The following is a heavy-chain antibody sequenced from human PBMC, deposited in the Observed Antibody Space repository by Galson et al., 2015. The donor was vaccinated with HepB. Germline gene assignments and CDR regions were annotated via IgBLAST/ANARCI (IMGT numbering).Heavy chain of an antibody. V-gene: IGHV3-11*06. J-gene: IGHJ4*02. Sequence: SLRLSCAASGFTFSDYYMTWIRQAPGKGLEWLSYISASGTYTNCADSVKGRFTISRDNAKNSLYLQMNSLRAEDTAVFYCARVAASDYGDHAHFDYWGQGTLVTVSS. CDR2: ISASGTYT. CDR3: ARVAASDYGDHAHFDY. CDR1: GFTFSDYY. D-gene: IGHD4-17*01.